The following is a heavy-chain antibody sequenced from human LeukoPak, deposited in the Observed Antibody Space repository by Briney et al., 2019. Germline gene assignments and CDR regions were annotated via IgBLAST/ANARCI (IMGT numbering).Heavy chain of an antibody. D-gene: IGHD6-13*01. V-gene: IGHV3-11*01. Sequence: GGSLRLSCAASGFTFSDYYMSWIRQAPGKGLEWVSYISSSGSTIYYADSVKGRFTISRDNSKNTLYLQMNSLRAEDTAVYYCAKDLSRSSLDAFDIWGQGTMVTVSS. J-gene: IGHJ3*02. CDR2: ISSSGSTI. CDR1: GFTFSDYY. CDR3: AKDLSRSSLDAFDI.